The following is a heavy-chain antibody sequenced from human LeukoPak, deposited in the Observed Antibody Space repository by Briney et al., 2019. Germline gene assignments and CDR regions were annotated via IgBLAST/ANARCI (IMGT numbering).Heavy chain of an antibody. CDR2: IYYSGGT. D-gene: IGHD6-6*01. V-gene: IGHV4-59*01. CDR1: GGSISSYY. Sequence: SETLSLTCTVSGGSISSYYWSWIRQPPGKGLEWIGYIYYSGGTNYNPSLKSRVTISVDTSKNQFSLKLSSVTAADTAVYYCARHIFISSIAALDYWGQGTLVTVSS. CDR3: ARHIFISSIAALDY. J-gene: IGHJ4*02.